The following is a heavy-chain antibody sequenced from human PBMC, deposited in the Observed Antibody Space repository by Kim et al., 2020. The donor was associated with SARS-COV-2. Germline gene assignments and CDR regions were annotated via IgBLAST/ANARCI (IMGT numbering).Heavy chain of an antibody. J-gene: IGHJ6*02. CDR3: ARKLLWFGDNGMDV. CDR1: GFSVSTND. D-gene: IGHD3-10*01. V-gene: IGHV3-53*01. CDR2: IFGSGAT. Sequence: GGSLRLSCAASGFSVSTNDMSWVRQAPGKVLEWVATIFGSGATYFADSAKGRFTISRDNSKNTLYLQMNSLRAEDTAAYYCARKLLWFGDNGMDVWGQGTTVTVSS.